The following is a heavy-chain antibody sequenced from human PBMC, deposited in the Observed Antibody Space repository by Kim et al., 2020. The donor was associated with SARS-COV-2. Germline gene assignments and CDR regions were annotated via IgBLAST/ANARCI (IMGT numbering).Heavy chain of an antibody. CDR3: ARDPGEEATPFYYYYYG. J-gene: IGHJ6*01. CDR1: GFTFSSYA. Sequence: GGSLRLSCAASGFTFSSYAMHWVRQAPGKGLEWVAVISYDGSNKYYADSVKGRFTISRDNSKNTLYLQMNSLRAEDTAVYYCARDPGEEATPFYYYYYG. CDR2: ISYDGSNK. V-gene: IGHV3-30*04. D-gene: IGHD3-10*01.